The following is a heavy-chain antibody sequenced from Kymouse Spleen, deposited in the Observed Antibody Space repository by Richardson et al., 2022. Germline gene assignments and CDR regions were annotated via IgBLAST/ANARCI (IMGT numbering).Heavy chain of an antibody. CDR3: TTDEGGWNYVSFDY. CDR1: GFTFSNAW. CDR2: IKSKTDGGTT. Sequence: EVQLVESGGGLVKPGGSLRLSCAASGFTFSNAWMSWVRQAPGKGLEWVGRIKSKTDGGTTDYAAPVKGRFTISRDDSKNTLYLQMNSLKTEDTAVYYCTTDEGGWNYVSFDYWGQGTLVTVSS. V-gene: IGHV3-15*01. J-gene: IGHJ4*02. D-gene: IGHD1-7*01.